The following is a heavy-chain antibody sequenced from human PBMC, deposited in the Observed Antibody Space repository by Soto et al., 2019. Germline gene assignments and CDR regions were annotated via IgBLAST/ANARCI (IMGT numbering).Heavy chain of an antibody. V-gene: IGHV1-69*04. CDR2: IIPILGIA. CDR1: GGTFSSYS. CDR3: ARDQQQLTIEDPLHYYNYYGMEV. J-gene: IGHJ6*02. Sequence: QVQLVQSGAEVKKPGSSVKVSCKASGGTFSSYSISWVRQAPGQGLEWMGRIIPILGIANYAQKFQGRVTITADDFTSTAYMGLRSLRSEDTAVYYCARDQQQLTIEDPLHYYNYYGMEVWGQGPTVTVSS. D-gene: IGHD6-13*01.